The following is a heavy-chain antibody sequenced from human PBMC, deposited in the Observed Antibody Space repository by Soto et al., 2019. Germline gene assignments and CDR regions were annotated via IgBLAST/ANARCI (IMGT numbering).Heavy chain of an antibody. Sequence: EVQLLESGGGLVQPGGSLRLSCAASGFTFSSYAMSWVRQAPGKGLEWVSAISGSGGSTYYADSVKGRFTISRDNSKNTMYLQMNRLRAEDTAVYYCAKGHLAPDDITGTIGFDYWGQGTLVTVSS. CDR3: AKGHLAPDDITGTIGFDY. J-gene: IGHJ4*02. CDR2: ISGSGGST. V-gene: IGHV3-23*01. CDR1: GFTFSSYA. D-gene: IGHD1-7*01.